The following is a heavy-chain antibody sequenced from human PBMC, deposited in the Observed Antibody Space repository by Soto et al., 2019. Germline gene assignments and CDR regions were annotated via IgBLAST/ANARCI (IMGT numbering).Heavy chain of an antibody. D-gene: IGHD3-3*01. CDR2: IRYDGSNK. CDR1: GFTFSSYG. J-gene: IGHJ4*02. CDR3: ARDGGHYDFWSGYYTLPFDY. V-gene: IGHV3-33*01. Sequence: PGGSLRLSCAASGFTFSSYGMHWVRQAPGKGLEWVAVIRYDGSNKYYADSVKGRFTISRDNSKNTLYLQMNSLRAEDTAVYYCARDGGHYDFWSGYYTLPFDYWGQGTLVTVSS.